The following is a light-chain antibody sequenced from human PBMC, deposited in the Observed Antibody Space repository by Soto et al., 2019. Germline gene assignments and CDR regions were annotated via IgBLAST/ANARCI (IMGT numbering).Light chain of an antibody. CDR1: QAIGSY. CDR2: SAS. V-gene: IGKV1-9*01. J-gene: IGKJ3*01. Sequence: IQLTQSPSSLSASVGDTVTITCRASQAIGSYFAWYQQRPGTAPKLLIYSASPLHSGVPSRFSGDGSGTDFTLTISSLQPEDFATYYCQQVDSYPRTFGPGTTVEI. CDR3: QQVDSYPRT.